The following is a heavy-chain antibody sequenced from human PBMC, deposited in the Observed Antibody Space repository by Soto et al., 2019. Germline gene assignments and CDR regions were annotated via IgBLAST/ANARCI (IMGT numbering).Heavy chain of an antibody. CDR3: ARALSGYSSGWYAVRGNWLDP. V-gene: IGHV3-21*01. CDR1: GFTFSSYS. CDR2: ISSSSSYI. Sequence: GGSLRLSCAASGFTFSSYSMNWVRQAPGKGLEWVSSISSSSSYIYYADSVKGRFTISRDNAKNSLYLQMNSLRAEDTAVYYCARALSGYSSGWYAVRGNWLDPWGQGTLVTVSS. D-gene: IGHD6-19*01. J-gene: IGHJ5*02.